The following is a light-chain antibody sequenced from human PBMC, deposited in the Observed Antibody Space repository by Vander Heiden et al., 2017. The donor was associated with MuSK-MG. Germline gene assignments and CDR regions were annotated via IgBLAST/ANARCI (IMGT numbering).Light chain of an antibody. CDR2: QAS. J-gene: IGLJ2*01. V-gene: IGLV3-1*01. Sequence: SYALTQPPSVSVSPGPTASITCSGDKWGDKYACWYQQKPGPSPVLVIYQASKRPSGIPERFSGSNSGNTATLTISGTQARDEADYYWQAGDSSTAREFGGGTKLTVL. CDR3: QAGDSSTARE. CDR1: KWGDKY.